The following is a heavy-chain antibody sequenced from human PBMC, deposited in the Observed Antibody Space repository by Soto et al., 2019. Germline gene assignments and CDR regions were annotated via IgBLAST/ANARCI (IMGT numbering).Heavy chain of an antibody. CDR1: GFAFGSYW. J-gene: IGHJ4*02. CDR2: ISQDGTIA. Sequence: EVQLVESGGGLVQPGGSLRLSCAASGFAFGSYWMHWVRQAPGKGLVWVSRISQDGTIATQADSVKGRFTISRDNAKNTLYLQMNSLRAGDTAVYYCLRDQRHWNEFADQWGQGTLVTVSS. D-gene: IGHD1-1*01. V-gene: IGHV3-74*01. CDR3: LRDQRHWNEFADQ.